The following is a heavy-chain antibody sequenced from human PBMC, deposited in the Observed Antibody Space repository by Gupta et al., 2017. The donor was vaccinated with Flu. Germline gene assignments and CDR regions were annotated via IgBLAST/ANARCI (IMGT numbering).Heavy chain of an antibody. CDR3: ARGRIRRVATNIRGVAADI. D-gene: IGHD5-12*01. V-gene: IGHV4-34*01. J-gene: IGHJ3*02. CDR2: IDYTGTA. Sequence: IRQSPGRGLEWLGEIDYTGTATYGPSLKSRVTISLDTSTKQFSVKVTSVTAADTAVYYCARGRIRRVATNIRGVAADIWGQGTMVTVSS.